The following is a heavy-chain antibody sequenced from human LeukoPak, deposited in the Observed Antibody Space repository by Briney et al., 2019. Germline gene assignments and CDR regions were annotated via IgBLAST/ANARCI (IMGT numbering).Heavy chain of an antibody. CDR3: VRGYSFGPYGMDV. J-gene: IGHJ6*02. D-gene: IGHD2-15*01. Sequence: GGSLRLSCSASGFPFSSYAKHWVRQAPGKGLEYVSAISDSGGSTYYADSVKGRFTISRDNSKNTLYLQMSSLRAEDTAVYFCVRGYSFGPYGMDVWGQGTTVTVSS. V-gene: IGHV3-64D*09. CDR2: ISDSGGST. CDR1: GFPFSSYA.